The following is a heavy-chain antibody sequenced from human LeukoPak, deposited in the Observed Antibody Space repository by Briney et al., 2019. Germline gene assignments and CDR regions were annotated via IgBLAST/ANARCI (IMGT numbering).Heavy chain of an antibody. Sequence: SETLSLTCAVYGGSFSGYYWSWIRQPPGKGLEWIGEINHSGSTNYNPSLKSRVTISVDTSKNQFSLKLSSATAADTAVYYCARGYDYVWGSYRYSLDYWGQGTLVTVSS. D-gene: IGHD3-16*02. V-gene: IGHV4-34*01. CDR3: ARGYDYVWGSYRYSLDY. CDR2: INHSGST. J-gene: IGHJ4*02. CDR1: GGSFSGYY.